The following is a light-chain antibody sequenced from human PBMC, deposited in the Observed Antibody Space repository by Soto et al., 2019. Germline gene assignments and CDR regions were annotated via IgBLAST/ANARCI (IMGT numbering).Light chain of an antibody. CDR2: GTS. Sequence: IVLTQSPGTLSLSPGERATLTCRASQTITSFYLAWYQQKPGQAPRLLIYGTSTRATGIPDRFSGSGSGTDFTLTIRKLEPEDFAVYYCQQYSSLPHTFGQGTKLEVK. J-gene: IGKJ2*01. V-gene: IGKV3-20*01. CDR1: QTITSFY. CDR3: QQYSSLPHT.